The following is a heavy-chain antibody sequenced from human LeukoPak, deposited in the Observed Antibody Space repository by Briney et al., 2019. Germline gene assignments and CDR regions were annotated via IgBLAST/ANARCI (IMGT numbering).Heavy chain of an antibody. J-gene: IGHJ4*02. Sequence: SETLSHTCAVYGGSFSGYYWSWIRQPPGKGLEWIGEINHSGSTNYNPSLKSRDTISVDTSKNQFSLKLSSVTAADTAVYYCARGLGGNSYDYWGQGTLVTVSS. CDR3: ARGLGGNSYDY. V-gene: IGHV4-34*01. D-gene: IGHD2-15*01. CDR2: INHSGST. CDR1: GGSFSGYY.